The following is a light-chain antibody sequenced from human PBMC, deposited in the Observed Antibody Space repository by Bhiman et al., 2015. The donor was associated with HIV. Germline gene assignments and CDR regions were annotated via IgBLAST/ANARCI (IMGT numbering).Light chain of an antibody. CDR3: SSYTTSSTYV. CDR1: SSDVGGYNY. Sequence: QSALTQPASVSGSPGQSITISCTGTSSDVGGYNYVSWYQQHPGKAPKLILYDVTNRPSGVSNRFSGSKSANTASLTISGLQAEDEADYYCSSYTTSSTYVFGTGTKVTVL. V-gene: IGLV2-14*03. CDR2: DVT. J-gene: IGLJ1*01.